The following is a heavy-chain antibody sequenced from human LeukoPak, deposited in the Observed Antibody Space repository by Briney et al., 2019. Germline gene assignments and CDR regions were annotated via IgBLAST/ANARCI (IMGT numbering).Heavy chain of an antibody. Sequence: PGGSLRLSCAASGFTFDDYGMSWVRQAPGKGLEWVSGINWNGGSTGYADSVKGRFTISRDNAKKVLYLQMNSLRAEDMAVYYCARAYSVKYGLGYYYMDVWGKGTTVTISS. CDR1: GFTFDDYG. CDR3: ARAYSVKYGLGYYYMDV. V-gene: IGHV3-20*04. D-gene: IGHD1-26*01. CDR2: INWNGGST. J-gene: IGHJ6*03.